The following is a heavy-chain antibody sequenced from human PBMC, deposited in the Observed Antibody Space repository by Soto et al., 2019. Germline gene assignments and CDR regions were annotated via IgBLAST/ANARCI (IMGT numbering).Heavy chain of an antibody. D-gene: IGHD6-13*01. CDR2: ISAYNGNT. Sequence: QVQLVQSGAEVKKPGASVKVSCKASGYTFTSYGISWVRQAPGQGLEWMGWISAYNGNTNYAQKLQGRVTMTTDTSTSTAYMELRRLRSDDTAVYYCARISTAAGPGPNWFDPWGQGTLVTVSS. V-gene: IGHV1-18*01. J-gene: IGHJ5*02. CDR1: GYTFTSYG. CDR3: ARISTAAGPGPNWFDP.